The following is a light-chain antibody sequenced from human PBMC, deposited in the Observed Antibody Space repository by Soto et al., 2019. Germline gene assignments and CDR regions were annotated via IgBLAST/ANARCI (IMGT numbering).Light chain of an antibody. CDR1: QTIYSN. Sequence: IQMTQSPATLSVSPGERATLSCRASQTIYSNVAWYQQRPGQAPRLLIYRASARATGIPARFSGSGSGTEFTLTISGLQSEDFALYYCQQYQNLWTFGQGTKV. CDR2: RAS. V-gene: IGKV3-15*01. CDR3: QQYQNLWT. J-gene: IGKJ1*01.